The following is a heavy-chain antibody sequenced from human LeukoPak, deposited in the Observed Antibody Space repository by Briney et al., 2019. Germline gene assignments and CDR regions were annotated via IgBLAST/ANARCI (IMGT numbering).Heavy chain of an antibody. CDR3: ARMTTGHDY. V-gene: IGHV4-34*01. CDR2: VNHSGYT. Sequence: KPSETLSLTCGVSGMSFNSFYWSWIRQTPGKGLEWIGEVNHSGYTNMNPSLKSRVTISVDTSKNQFSLMMTSVTAADTAVYFCARMTTGHDYWGQGTLVTVSS. CDR1: GMSFNSFY. J-gene: IGHJ4*02. D-gene: IGHD4-17*01.